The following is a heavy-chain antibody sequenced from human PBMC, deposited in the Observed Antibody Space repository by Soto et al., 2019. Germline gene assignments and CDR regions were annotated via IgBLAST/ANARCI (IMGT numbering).Heavy chain of an antibody. CDR3: SGGVGDAF. D-gene: IGHD1-26*01. V-gene: IGHV3-7*04. CDR2: INQDGSEK. CDR1: ESTISRDW. J-gene: IGHJ4*02. Sequence: EVHLVESGGGLVQTGGALRLSCAIFESTISRDWMNWVRQAPGKGLEWVAHINQDGSEKYYVDSVKGRFTISRDNAKKSLYLQMISLSPADTAMYYCSGGVGDAFWGQGTLVTVSS.